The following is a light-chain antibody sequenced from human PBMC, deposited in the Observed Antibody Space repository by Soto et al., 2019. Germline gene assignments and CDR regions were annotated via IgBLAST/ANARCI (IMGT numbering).Light chain of an antibody. V-gene: IGKV3-20*01. CDR1: QSVSSSY. CDR2: GAS. J-gene: IGKJ1*01. CDR3: KQYGSSPT. Sequence: EIVLTQSPGTLSLSPGERATLSCRASQSVSSSYLAWYQQKPGQAPRLLIYGASSRATGIPDRFSGSGSGTDLTLTIRRLEPEDFAVYYCKQYGSSPTFGQGTKVEIK.